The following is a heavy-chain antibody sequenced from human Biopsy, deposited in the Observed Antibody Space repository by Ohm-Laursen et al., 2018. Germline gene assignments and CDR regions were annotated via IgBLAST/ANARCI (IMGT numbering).Heavy chain of an antibody. CDR1: VDRFRELS. D-gene: IGHD2-21*02. J-gene: IGHJ4*02. CDR2: FDPEEGQR. CDR3: AADSENCGGDCYIY. Sequence: EASVKVCKVSVDRFRELSIHWVRQAPGKGLEWMGGFDPEEGQRTYAQKFQGRVTMTEDTSEDTAYMEVRSLRSAAAAVYYCAADSENCGGDCYIYWGQGTQVTVSS. V-gene: IGHV1-24*01.